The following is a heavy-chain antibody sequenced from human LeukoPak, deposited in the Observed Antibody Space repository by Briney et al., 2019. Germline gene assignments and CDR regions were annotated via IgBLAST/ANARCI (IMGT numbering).Heavy chain of an antibody. V-gene: IGHV3-21*04. J-gene: IGHJ4*02. CDR1: GFTFSSYS. CDR3: ARGGVDYYGSGTYYLMYYFDY. Sequence: GGSLRLSCAASGFTFSSYSMNWVRQAPGKGLEWVSSITRSSYIYYADSVKGRFTISRDNAKNSLYLQMNSLRAEDTAVYFCARGGVDYYGSGTYYLMYYFDYWGQGALVTVSS. D-gene: IGHD3-10*01. CDR2: ITRSSYI.